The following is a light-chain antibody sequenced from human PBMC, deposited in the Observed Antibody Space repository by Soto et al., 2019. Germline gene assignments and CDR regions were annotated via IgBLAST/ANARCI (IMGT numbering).Light chain of an antibody. V-gene: IGKV3-11*01. CDR1: QSISSS. CDR2: DAS. Sequence: DIVLTQSPATLYLSPGERATLSCRASQSISSSLAWYQQKPGQTPRLLIYDASNRATGIPARFNGSGSGTDFTLTVSSLEPEDFAVYYCQQRSNWPLTFGGGTKVEIK. CDR3: QQRSNWPLT. J-gene: IGKJ4*01.